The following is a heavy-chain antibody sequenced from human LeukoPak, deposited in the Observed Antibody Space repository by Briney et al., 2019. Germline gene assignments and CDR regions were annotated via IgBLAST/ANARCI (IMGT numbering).Heavy chain of an antibody. CDR1: GFTFDDYG. CDR2: ISWNSGGI. CDR3: AKDLSPSYDSSGTFDP. V-gene: IGHV3-9*01. J-gene: IGHJ5*02. D-gene: IGHD3-22*01. Sequence: GGSLRLSCAASGFTFDDYGMHWVRQAPGKGLEWVSGISWNSGGIGYADFVKGRFTISRDNAKNSLYLQMSSLRAEDTALYYCAKDLSPSYDSSGTFDPWGQGTLVTVSS.